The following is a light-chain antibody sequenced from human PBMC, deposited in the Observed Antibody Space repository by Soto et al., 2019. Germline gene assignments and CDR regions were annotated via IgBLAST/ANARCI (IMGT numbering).Light chain of an antibody. Sequence: DIQMTQSPSSLSASVADRVTISCRASQSIVGYLNWYQQTPGKAPKLLIYAASSLRSGVPSRFSGSGSGTDFNFTISSLQAEDFGTYYCRQCYTTPFTFGPGTHVDI. J-gene: IGKJ3*01. CDR1: QSIVGY. V-gene: IGKV1-39*01. CDR2: AAS. CDR3: RQCYTTPFT.